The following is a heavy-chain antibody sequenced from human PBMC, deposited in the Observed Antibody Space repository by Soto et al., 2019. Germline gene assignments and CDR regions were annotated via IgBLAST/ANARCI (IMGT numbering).Heavy chain of an antibody. CDR1: GFTFSNAW. V-gene: IGHV3-15*01. D-gene: IGHD5-12*01. J-gene: IGHJ3*02. CDR3: STGSIYGGAFDI. Sequence: GGSLRLSCAASGFTFSNAWMSWVRQAPGKGLEWVGRIKSKTDGGTTDYSATVKGRFTITRDDSKNTLYLQMNNLKTEDTAMYYCSTGSIYGGAFDIWGQGTMVTVSS. CDR2: IKSKTDGGTT.